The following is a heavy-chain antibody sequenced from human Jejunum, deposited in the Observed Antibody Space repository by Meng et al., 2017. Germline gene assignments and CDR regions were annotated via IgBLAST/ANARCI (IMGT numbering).Heavy chain of an antibody. CDR1: GGSFNSYF. Sequence: QVHLRQWGAGLLKPSETLSLTCGVYGGSFNSYFWNWIRQPPGKGLEWIGEINQNGRTNYNPSLESRVTISMDKSKKEFSPRLASVTAADTALYYCVRGRDPMVVGELDPWGQGTLVTVSS. J-gene: IGHJ5*02. D-gene: IGHD2-15*01. V-gene: IGHV4-34*01. CDR2: INQNGRT. CDR3: VRGRDPMVVGELDP.